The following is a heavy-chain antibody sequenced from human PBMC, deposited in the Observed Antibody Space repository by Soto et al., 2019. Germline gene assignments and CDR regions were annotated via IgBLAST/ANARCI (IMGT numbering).Heavy chain of an antibody. Sequence: PXETLSLTCSVSGGSVAGGSYYWSWVRQPPGKGLEWIGYIPSRGRPFYNPSLTSRGTISADTSKNQLSLQLTSVTAADTAVYYCARDTYSGYDFGLWGQGTLVTVSS. CDR1: GGSVAGGSYY. V-gene: IGHV4-30-4*01. CDR2: IPSRGRP. CDR3: ARDTYSGYDFGL. D-gene: IGHD5-12*01. J-gene: IGHJ5*02.